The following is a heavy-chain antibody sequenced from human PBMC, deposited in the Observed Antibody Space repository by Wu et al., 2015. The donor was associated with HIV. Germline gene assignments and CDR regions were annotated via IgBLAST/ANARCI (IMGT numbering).Heavy chain of an antibody. CDR2: INPDTGDT. CDR3: ARDWQFQVTFGDFYMDI. V-gene: IGHV1-2*02. J-gene: IGHJ6*03. CDR1: GYTFTGYY. Sequence: QVQLVQSGAEVQKSGASMKVSCKTSGYTFTGYYIHWVRQAPGQGLEWMGWINPDTGDTKFAQIFKGRISMTRDTSTTTVNLILASLKSNDTATYYCARDWQFQVTFGDFYMDIWGNGTTVIVS. D-gene: IGHD3-3*01.